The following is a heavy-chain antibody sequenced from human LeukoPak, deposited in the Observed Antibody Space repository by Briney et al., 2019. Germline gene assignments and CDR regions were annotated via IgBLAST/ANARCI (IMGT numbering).Heavy chain of an antibody. D-gene: IGHD6-13*01. CDR2: IYPGDSDT. V-gene: IGHV5-51*01. CDR1: GYSFTSYW. J-gene: IGHJ3*02. CDR3: ARHRGSSWDHDAFDI. Sequence: GESLKISCKGSGYSFTSYWIGWVRQMPGKGLEWMGIIYPGDSDTRYSPSFQGQVTISADKSISTAYLQWSSLKASDTATYYCARHRGSSWDHDAFDIWGQGTMVTVSS.